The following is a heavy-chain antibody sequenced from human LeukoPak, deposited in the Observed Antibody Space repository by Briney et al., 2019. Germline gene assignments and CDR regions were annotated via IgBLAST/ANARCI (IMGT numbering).Heavy chain of an antibody. CDR1: GGSISSSNW. V-gene: IGHV4-4*02. CDR2: IYHSGST. D-gene: IGHD3-9*01. Sequence: SGTLSLTCAVSGGSISSSNWWSWVRQPPGKGLEWIGEIYHSGSTNYNPSLKSRVTISVDKSKNQFSLKLSSVTAADTAVYYCARTHYDILTGPPFDYWGQGTLVTVSS. J-gene: IGHJ4*02. CDR3: ARTHYDILTGPPFDY.